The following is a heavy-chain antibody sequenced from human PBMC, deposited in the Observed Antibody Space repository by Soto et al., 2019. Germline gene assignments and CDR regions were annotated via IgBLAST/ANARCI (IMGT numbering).Heavy chain of an antibody. CDR1: GFTFSSYS. J-gene: IGHJ4*02. D-gene: IGHD4-17*01. V-gene: IGHV3-21*01. CDR3: ARDFGPTVTTGEY. Sequence: GWSLRLSCAASGFTFSSYSMNLVRQAPGKGLEWVSSISSSSSYIYYADSVKGRFTISRDNAKNSLYLQMNSLRAEDTAVYYCARDFGPTVTTGEYWGQGTLVTVS. CDR2: ISSSSSYI.